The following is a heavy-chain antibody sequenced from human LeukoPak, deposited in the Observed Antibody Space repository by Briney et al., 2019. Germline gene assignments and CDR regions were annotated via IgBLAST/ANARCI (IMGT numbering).Heavy chain of an antibody. V-gene: IGHV4-59*08. CDR2: IYYSGST. CDR1: GDSISSYY. CDR3: ARLIIPATAMAHFDY. Sequence: SETLSLTCTVSGDSISSYYWSWIRQPPGKGLEWIGYIYYSGSTNYNPSLKSRVTISVDTSKNQFSLKLSSVTAADTAVYYCARLIIPATAMAHFDYWGQGTLVTVSS. D-gene: IGHD2-2*01. J-gene: IGHJ4*02.